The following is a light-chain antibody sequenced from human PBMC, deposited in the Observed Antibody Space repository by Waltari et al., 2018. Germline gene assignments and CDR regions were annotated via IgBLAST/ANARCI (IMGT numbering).Light chain of an antibody. CDR1: SSDVGNYDL. V-gene: IGLV2-23*02. Sequence: QSALTQPASVSGTPGQSITIPCTGTSSDVGNYDLVSCYQQHPAKAPKLLVCEVITRPSGGSSRFSGSKSGNTASLTISGLQAEDEADYYCCSYAGLGTYVFGSGTKVTVL. CDR3: CSYAGLGTYV. CDR2: EVI. J-gene: IGLJ1*01.